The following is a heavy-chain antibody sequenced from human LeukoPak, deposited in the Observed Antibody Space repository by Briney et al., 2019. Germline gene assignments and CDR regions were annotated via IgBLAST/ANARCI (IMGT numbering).Heavy chain of an antibody. D-gene: IGHD3-22*01. CDR3: AREGYGSSGYYRDY. J-gene: IGHJ4*02. Sequence: SETLSLTCAVYGGSFSGYYWSWIRQPPGKGLEWIGEINHSGSTNYNPSLKSRVTISVDTSKNQFSLKLSSVTAADTAVYYCAREGYGSSGYYRDYWGQGTLVTVSS. CDR1: GGSFSGYY. V-gene: IGHV4-34*01. CDR2: INHSGST.